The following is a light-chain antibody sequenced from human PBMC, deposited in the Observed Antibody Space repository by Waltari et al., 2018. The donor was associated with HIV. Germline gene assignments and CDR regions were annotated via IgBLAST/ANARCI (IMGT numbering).Light chain of an antibody. CDR3: CSYAGSSAFV. Sequence: QSVLTQPPSTSATPGQRVTILCSGASSNIGSHFVSWYQHLPGATPKLLIYESDRRPSGVSNRFSGSKSGNTASLTISGLQADDEADYYCCSYAGSSAFVFGTGTKVTVL. CDR1: SSNIGSHF. CDR2: ESD. J-gene: IGLJ1*01. V-gene: IGLV1-47*01.